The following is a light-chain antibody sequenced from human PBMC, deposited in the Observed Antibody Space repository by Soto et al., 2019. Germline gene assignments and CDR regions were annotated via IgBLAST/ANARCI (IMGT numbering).Light chain of an antibody. Sequence: EIVLTQSPDTLSLSPGERATLSCRASQIVSSSYLAWYQQKPGQAPRLLIYGASSRATGIPDKFSGSGSGTDFTLTISRLEPEDFAVYYCQQYDISPLTFGGGTKVEIK. CDR2: GAS. CDR3: QQYDISPLT. CDR1: QIVSSSY. J-gene: IGKJ4*01. V-gene: IGKV3-20*01.